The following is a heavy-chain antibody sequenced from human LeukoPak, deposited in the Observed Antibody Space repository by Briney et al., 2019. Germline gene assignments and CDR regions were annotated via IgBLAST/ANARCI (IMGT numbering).Heavy chain of an antibody. CDR2: ISYSGST. CDR3: ARVRPYYYDSSGYYPHDAFDI. V-gene: IGHV4-59*08. D-gene: IGHD3-22*01. J-gene: IGHJ3*02. CDR1: GGPISTYY. Sequence: SETLSLTCTVSGGPISTYYWNWIRQPPRKGLEWMGYISYSGSTNYNPSLKSRVTISVDPSKNQFSLKLSSVTAADTAVYYCARVRPYYYDSSGYYPHDAFDIWGQGTMVTVSS.